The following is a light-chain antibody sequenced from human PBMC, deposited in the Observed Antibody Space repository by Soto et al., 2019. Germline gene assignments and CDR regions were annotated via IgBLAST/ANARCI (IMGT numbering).Light chain of an antibody. CDR1: NSDIWSYNL. Sequence: QSALTQPASVSGSPGQSITISCTGTNSDIWSYNLVSWYQQHPGKVPRLMVYEGTKRPSGVSNLFSGSRSGNTASLTISGLQAEDEADYYCCSYGGNAFFAIFGGGTKVTVL. V-gene: IGLV2-23*01. CDR2: EGT. J-gene: IGLJ2*01. CDR3: CSYGGNAFFAI.